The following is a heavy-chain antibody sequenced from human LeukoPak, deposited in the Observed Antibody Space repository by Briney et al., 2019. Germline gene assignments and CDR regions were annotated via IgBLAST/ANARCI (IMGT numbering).Heavy chain of an antibody. V-gene: IGHV1-24*01. J-gene: IGHJ4*02. D-gene: IGHD5-18*01. CDR2: FDPEEGET. CDR3: ATSRMVRFDY. Sequence: ASVKVSCKVSGDTLTELSIDWVRQAPGKGLEWMGGFDPEEGETIYAQKFQGRVTMTEDTSTDTVYVELSSLRSEDTAVYYCATSRMVRFDYWGQGTLVTVSS. CDR1: GDTLTELS.